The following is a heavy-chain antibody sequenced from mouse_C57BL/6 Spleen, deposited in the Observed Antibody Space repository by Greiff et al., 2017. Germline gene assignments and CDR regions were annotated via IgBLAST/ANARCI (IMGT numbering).Heavy chain of an antibody. CDR3: AKNYYGRSHYFDY. CDR1: GYTFTTYP. D-gene: IGHD1-1*01. CDR2: FHPYNDDT. J-gene: IGHJ2*01. V-gene: IGHV1-47*01. Sequence: VQRVESGADLVKPGASVKMSCKASGYTFTTYPIEWMQQNHGKSLEWIGNFHPYNDDTKYNEKFKGKSTLTLEKSSSTVYLELSRLTSDDSAVYYCAKNYYGRSHYFDYWGQGTTLTVSS.